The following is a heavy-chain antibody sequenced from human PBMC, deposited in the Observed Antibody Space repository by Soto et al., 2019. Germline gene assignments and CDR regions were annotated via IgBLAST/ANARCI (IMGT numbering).Heavy chain of an antibody. D-gene: IGHD3-22*01. J-gene: IGHJ4*02. CDR2: IIPIFGTA. CDR1: GGTFSSYA. Sequence: GASVKVSCKASGGTFSSYAISWVRQAPGQGLEWMGGIIPIFGTANYAQKFQGRVTITADESTSTAYMELSSLRSEDTAVYYCARVPSYHSSGPLDYWGQGTLVTVSS. CDR3: ARVPSYHSSGPLDY. V-gene: IGHV1-69*13.